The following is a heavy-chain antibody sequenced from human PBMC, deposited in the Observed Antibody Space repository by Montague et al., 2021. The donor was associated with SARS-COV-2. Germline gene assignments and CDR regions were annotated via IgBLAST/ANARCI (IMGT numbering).Heavy chain of an antibody. CDR2: XYWDDDK. CDR1: GFLLSTSGVG. CDR3: AHSRITMVRGVINYYGMDV. V-gene: IGHV2-5*05. D-gene: IGHD3-10*01. J-gene: IGHJ6*02. Sequence: PALVKPTQTLTLTCTFSGFLLSTSGVGVGWIRQPPGKALEWLALXYWDDDKRYGPSLKSRLTITKDTSKNQVVLTMTNMDPVDTATYYCAHSRITMVRGVINYYGMDVWGQGTTVTVSS.